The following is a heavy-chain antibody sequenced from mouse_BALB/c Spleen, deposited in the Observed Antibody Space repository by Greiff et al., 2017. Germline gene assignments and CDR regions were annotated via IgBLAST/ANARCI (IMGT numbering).Heavy chain of an antibody. Sequence: EVMLVESGGGLVQPGGSRKLSCAASGFTFSSFGMHWVRQAPEKGLEWVAYISSGSSTIYYADTVKGRFTISRDNPKNTLFLQMTSLRSEDTAMYYCATRAYGSSFDWYFDVWGAGTTVTVSA. CDR2: ISSGSSTI. CDR1: GFTFSSFG. D-gene: IGHD1-1*01. V-gene: IGHV5-17*02. CDR3: ATRAYGSSFDWYFDV. J-gene: IGHJ1*01.